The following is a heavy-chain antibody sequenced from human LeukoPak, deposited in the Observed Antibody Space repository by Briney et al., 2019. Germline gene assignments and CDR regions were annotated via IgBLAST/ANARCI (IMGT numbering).Heavy chain of an antibody. CDR2: IYYSGST. CDR1: GGSIRSYY. J-gene: IGHJ2*01. Sequence: SETLSLTCTVSGGSIRSYYWSWIRQPPGKGLEWIGYIYYSGSTNYNPSLKSRVSISVDTSKNHFSLKPSSVTAADTAVYYCARSPRGWYFDLWGRGTLVTVSS. V-gene: IGHV4-59*01. D-gene: IGHD6-6*01. CDR3: ARSPRGWYFDL.